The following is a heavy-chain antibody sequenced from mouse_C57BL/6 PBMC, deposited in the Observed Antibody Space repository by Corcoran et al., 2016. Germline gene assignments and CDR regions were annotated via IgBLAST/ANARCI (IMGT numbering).Heavy chain of an antibody. Sequence: QIQLVQSGPELKKPGEPVKISCKASGYTFTTYRMSCVKQAPGKGLKWMGWINTYSGVPTYADDFKGRFAFSLETSASTAYLQINNLKNEDTATYFCARDGVPYYYAMDYWGQGTSVTVSS. CDR2: INTYSGVP. CDR3: ARDGVPYYYAMDY. V-gene: IGHV9-3*01. D-gene: IGHD2-3*01. J-gene: IGHJ4*01. CDR1: GYTFTTYR.